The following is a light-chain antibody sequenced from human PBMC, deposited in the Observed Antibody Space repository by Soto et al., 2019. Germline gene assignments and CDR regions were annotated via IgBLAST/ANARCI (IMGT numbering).Light chain of an antibody. V-gene: IGKV3-15*01. CDR2: GAS. CDR1: QSVSNN. J-gene: IGKJ2*02. Sequence: ELVMTQSPATLSVSPGERATLSCTPSQSVSNNLAWYQQKPGQAPRLXXYGASTRATGIPARFSGSGSGTEFTLTISSLQSEDFAVYYCQQYNNWPPCTFGQGTKVDI. CDR3: QQYNNWPPCT.